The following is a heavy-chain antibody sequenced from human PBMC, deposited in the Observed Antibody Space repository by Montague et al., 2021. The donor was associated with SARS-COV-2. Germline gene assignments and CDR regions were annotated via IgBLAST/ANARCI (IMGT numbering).Heavy chain of an antibody. Sequence: SLRLSCAASRFTFSSYSMNWVRQAPGKGLEWVSSISSSSSYIYYADSVKGRFTISRDNAKNSLYLQMNSLRAEDTAVYYCAADTAPSYYYYYGMDVWGQGTTVTVSS. CDR2: ISSSSSYI. CDR1: RFTFSSYS. J-gene: IGHJ6*02. CDR3: AADTAPSYYYYYGMDV. V-gene: IGHV3-21*01. D-gene: IGHD5-18*01.